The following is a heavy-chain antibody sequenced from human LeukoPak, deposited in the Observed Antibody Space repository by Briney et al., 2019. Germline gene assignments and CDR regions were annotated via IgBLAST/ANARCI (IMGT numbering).Heavy chain of an antibody. V-gene: IGHV3-23*01. CDR2: ISGSGGST. Sequence: PGGSLRLSCAASGFTFSSYAMSWVRQAPGKGLEWVSAISGSGGSTYYADSVKGRFTISRDNSKNTLYLQMNSLRAEDTAVYYCARDPPYGYNYQAARGYSDYWGQGTLVTVSS. J-gene: IGHJ4*02. CDR1: GFTFSSYA. CDR3: ARDPPYGYNYQAARGYSDY. D-gene: IGHD5-24*01.